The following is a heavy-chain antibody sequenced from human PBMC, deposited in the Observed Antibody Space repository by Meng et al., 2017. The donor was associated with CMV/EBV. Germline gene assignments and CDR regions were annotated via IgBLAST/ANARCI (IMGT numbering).Heavy chain of an antibody. J-gene: IGHJ6*02. V-gene: IGHV3-21*04. Sequence: GESLKISFASSCFTFSSYSMNWVRQAPGKGLEWVSSISISSSYIYYTDSVKCRFTISRDNAKNSLYLQMTSLRSDDTAVYYCARGDSGSYRCYGMDVWGQGTTVTVSS. CDR2: ISISSSYI. D-gene: IGHD1-26*01. CDR1: CFTFSSYS. CDR3: ARGDSGSYRCYGMDV.